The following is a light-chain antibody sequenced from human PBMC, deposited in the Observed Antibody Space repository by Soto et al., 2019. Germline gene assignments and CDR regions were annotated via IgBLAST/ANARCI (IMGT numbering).Light chain of an antibody. J-gene: IGKJ1*01. Sequence: DIQMTQSPSTLSASVGDRVTITCRASQSIGSSLAWYQQKPGKAPNLLISDASSLERGVPSRFGGSGSGTEFTLSIRILQPDHFAPYYCQQYNGYSRTFGQGNKVEIK. V-gene: IGKV1-5*01. CDR2: DAS. CDR3: QQYNGYSRT. CDR1: QSIGSS.